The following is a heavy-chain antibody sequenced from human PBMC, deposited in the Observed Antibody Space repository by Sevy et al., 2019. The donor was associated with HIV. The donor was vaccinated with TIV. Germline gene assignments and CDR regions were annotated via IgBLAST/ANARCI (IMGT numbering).Heavy chain of an antibody. Sequence: SETLSLTCTVSGASISSPDHYWTWIRQPPGKGLEWIGYIYYSGNTYYNPSLKSRVTISIDTSKKQFSLGLRSVSAADTAVYFCARNYSRWLLIDYWGRGTLVTVSS. J-gene: IGHJ4*02. CDR1: GASISSPDHY. D-gene: IGHD2-15*01. CDR2: IYYSGNT. V-gene: IGHV4-30-4*08. CDR3: ARNYSRWLLIDY.